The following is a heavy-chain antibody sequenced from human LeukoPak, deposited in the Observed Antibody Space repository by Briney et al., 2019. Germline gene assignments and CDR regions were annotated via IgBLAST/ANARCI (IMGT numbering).Heavy chain of an antibody. D-gene: IGHD2-21*02. Sequence: GGSLRLSCAASGFTFSTYGINWVRQAPGKGLEWVSYISSGSDSIHYADSLKGRFTISRDNSKNTLYLQMNSLRADDTAVYYCAKEVADFDGFDIWGQGTMVTVSS. V-gene: IGHV3-48*01. J-gene: IGHJ3*02. CDR1: GFTFSTYG. CDR2: ISSGSDSI. CDR3: AKEVADFDGFDI.